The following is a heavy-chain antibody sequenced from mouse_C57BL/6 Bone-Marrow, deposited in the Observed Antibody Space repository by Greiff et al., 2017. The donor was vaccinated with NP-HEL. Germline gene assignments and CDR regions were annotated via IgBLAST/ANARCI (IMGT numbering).Heavy chain of an antibody. Sequence: VQLQQSGPELVKPGASVKIPCKASGYTFTDYNMDWVKQSHGKSLEWIGDINPNNGGTIYNQKFKGKATLTVDKSSSTAYMELRRLTSEDTAVYYCAKSGYYPLSYWYFDVWGTGTTDTVSS. J-gene: IGHJ1*03. D-gene: IGHD2-3*01. V-gene: IGHV1-18*01. CDR2: INPNNGGT. CDR1: GYTFTDYN. CDR3: AKSGYYPLSYWYFDV.